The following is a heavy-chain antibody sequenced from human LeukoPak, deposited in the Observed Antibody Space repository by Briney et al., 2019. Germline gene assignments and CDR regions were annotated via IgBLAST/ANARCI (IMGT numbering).Heavy chain of an antibody. Sequence: SQTLSLTCAISGYSVSSNSAAWNWIRQSPSRGLEWLGRTYYRSKWYNDYAVSVKSRITINPDTSKNQFSLQLNSVTPEDTAVYYCARIPSGSWYFAIPMDVWGKGTTVTVSS. CDR3: ARIPSGSWYFAIPMDV. D-gene: IGHD6-13*01. CDR2: TYYRSKWYN. J-gene: IGHJ6*03. CDR1: GYSVSSNSAA. V-gene: IGHV6-1*01.